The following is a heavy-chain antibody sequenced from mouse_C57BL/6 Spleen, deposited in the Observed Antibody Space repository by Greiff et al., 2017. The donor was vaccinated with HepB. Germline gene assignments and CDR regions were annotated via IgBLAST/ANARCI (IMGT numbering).Heavy chain of an antibody. CDR3: ARRATGGFFDY. D-gene: IGHD6-1*01. Sequence: QVQLQQPGAELVKPGASVKLSCKASGYTFTSYWMQWVKQRPGQGLEWIGEIDPSDSYTNYNQKFKGKATLTVDTSSSTAYVQLISLTAEDSAVYYCARRATGGFFDYWGQGTTRTVSS. CDR2: IDPSDSYT. CDR1: GYTFTSYW. J-gene: IGHJ2*01. V-gene: IGHV1-50*01.